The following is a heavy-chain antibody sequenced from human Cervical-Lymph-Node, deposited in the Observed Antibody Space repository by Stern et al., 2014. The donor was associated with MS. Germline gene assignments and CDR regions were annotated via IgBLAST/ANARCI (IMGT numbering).Heavy chain of an antibody. CDR3: ARGGWADY. CDR2: FNLSGGGT. J-gene: IGHJ4*02. CDR1: GYTFTSYY. Sequence: MQLVESGAEVMQPGASVRVSCKASGYTFTSYYMLLVRQAPGQGLEWMEIFNLSGGGTSYAQKFQSRVNMTRDTSTSTVYMELSSLRAENTAVYYCARGGWADYWGQGTLVTVSS. V-gene: IGHV1-46*01. D-gene: IGHD5-12*01.